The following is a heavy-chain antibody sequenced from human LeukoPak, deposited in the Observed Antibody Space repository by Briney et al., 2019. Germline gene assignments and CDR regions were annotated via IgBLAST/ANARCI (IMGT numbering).Heavy chain of an antibody. D-gene: IGHD6-19*01. CDR1: GGSISSGSYY. J-gene: IGHJ6*03. Sequence: SETLSLTCTVAGGSISSGSYYWSWIRQPAGKGLEWIGRIYTSGSTNYNPSLKSRVTISVDTSKNQFSLKLSSVTAADTAVYYCARDREYSSGWYDYYYYYMDVWGKGTTVTISS. CDR3: ARDREYSSGWYDYYYYYMDV. V-gene: IGHV4-61*02. CDR2: IYTSGST.